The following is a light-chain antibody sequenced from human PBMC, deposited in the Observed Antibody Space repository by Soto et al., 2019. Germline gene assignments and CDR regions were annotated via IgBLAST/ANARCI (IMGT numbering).Light chain of an antibody. Sequence: EIVLTQSPGTLSLSPGERATLSCRASQSVSNTYLAWYQQKPGQAPRLLIYGASSRATGIPDRFSGSGSGTDFTLTISRLEPEDFAVYFCHQYGTSPRTFGPGTKVKF. CDR3: HQYGTSPRT. J-gene: IGKJ1*01. CDR1: QSVSNTY. V-gene: IGKV3-20*01. CDR2: GAS.